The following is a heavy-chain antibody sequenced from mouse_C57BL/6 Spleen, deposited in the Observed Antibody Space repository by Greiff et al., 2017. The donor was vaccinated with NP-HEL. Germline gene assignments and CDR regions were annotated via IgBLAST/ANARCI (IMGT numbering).Heavy chain of an antibody. CDR3: TRDGFPFDY. CDR2: ISSGGDYI. Sequence: EVKVVESGEGLVKPGGSLKLSCAASGFTFSSYAMSWVRQTPEKRLEWVAYISSGGDYIYYADTVKGRFTISRDNARNTLYLQMSSLKSEDTAMYYYTRDGFPFDYWGQGTTLTVSS. V-gene: IGHV5-9-1*02. CDR1: GFTFSSYA. J-gene: IGHJ2*01. D-gene: IGHD2-3*01.